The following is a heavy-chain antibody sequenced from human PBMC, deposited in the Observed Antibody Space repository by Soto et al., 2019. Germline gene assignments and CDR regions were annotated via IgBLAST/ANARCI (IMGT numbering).Heavy chain of an antibody. CDR1: GFTFSSYS. Sequence: GGSLRLSCAASGFTFSSYSMNWVRQAPGKGPEWVSSISSSSSYIYYADSVKGRFTISRDNAKNSLYLQMNSLRAEDTAVYYCARGGWYCSSTGCYPYGMDVWGQGTTVTVSS. CDR3: ARGGWYCSSTGCYPYGMDV. V-gene: IGHV3-21*01. CDR2: ISSSSSYI. D-gene: IGHD2-2*01. J-gene: IGHJ6*02.